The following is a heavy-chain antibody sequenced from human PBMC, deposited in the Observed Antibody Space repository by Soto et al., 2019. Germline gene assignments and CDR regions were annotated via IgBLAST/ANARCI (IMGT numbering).Heavy chain of an antibody. J-gene: IGHJ5*02. CDR1: GFTVSNSY. V-gene: IGHV3-53*02. CDR3: ASFPLTGNWFDP. D-gene: IGHD7-27*01. Sequence: EVQLVETGGGLIQPGGSLRLSCVASGFTVSNSYMSWVRQAPGKGLEWVSIIYSVGNTYYADSVKGRFTISRDNSKNTLFLQMNSMRAEDTAVYYCASFPLTGNWFDPWGQGTLVTVSS. CDR2: IYSVGNT.